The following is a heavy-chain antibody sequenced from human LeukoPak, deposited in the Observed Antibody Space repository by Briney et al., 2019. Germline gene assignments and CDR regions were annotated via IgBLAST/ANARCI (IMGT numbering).Heavy chain of an antibody. D-gene: IGHD6-19*01. Sequence: GGSLRLSCAASGFTFSNYAMSWIRQAPGKGLEWVSAISGSGGSTYYADSVKGRFTISRDNAKNTLYLQMNSLRAEDTAVYYCAREGYSSGWYGGFWFDPWGQGTLVTVSS. J-gene: IGHJ5*02. V-gene: IGHV3-23*01. CDR2: ISGSGGST. CDR3: AREGYSSGWYGGFWFDP. CDR1: GFTFSNYA.